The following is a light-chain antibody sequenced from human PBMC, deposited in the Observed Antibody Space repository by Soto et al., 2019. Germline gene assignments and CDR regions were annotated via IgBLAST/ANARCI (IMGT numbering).Light chain of an antibody. V-gene: IGLV2-14*01. CDR2: EVS. J-gene: IGLJ1*01. CDR3: SSYTSSSTPDV. CDR1: SSDVGGYNH. Sequence: QSALTQPASVSGSPGQSITISCTGTSSDVGGYNHVSWYQQHPGKAPKLMIHEVSNRPSGVSNRFSGSKSGNTASLTISGLQAEDEADYYCSSYTSSSTPDVFGTGTKVTVL.